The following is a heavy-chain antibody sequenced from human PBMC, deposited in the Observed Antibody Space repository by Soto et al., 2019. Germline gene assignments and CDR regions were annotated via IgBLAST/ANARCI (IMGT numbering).Heavy chain of an antibody. CDR2: MWYDGSRQ. Sequence: PGGSLRLSCAVSGFTFTGYGMHWVRQAPGKGLEWVAVMWYDGSRQYYADSVKGRFTISRDISKNILYLQMNSLRAEDTAVYYCARDFSLYFDSWGQGALVTVS. CDR1: GFTFTGYG. V-gene: IGHV3-33*01. CDR3: ARDFSLYFDS. J-gene: IGHJ4*02.